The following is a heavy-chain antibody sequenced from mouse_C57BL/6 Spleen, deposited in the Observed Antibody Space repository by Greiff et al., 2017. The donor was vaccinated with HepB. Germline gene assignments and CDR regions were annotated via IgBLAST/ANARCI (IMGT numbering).Heavy chain of an antibody. D-gene: IGHD4-1*01. J-gene: IGHJ4*01. CDR2: ISSGSSTI. CDR1: GFTFSDYG. Sequence: EVKLVESGGGLVKPGGSLKLSCAASGFTFSDYGMHWVRQAPEKGLEWVAYISSGSSTIYYADTVKGRFTISRDNAKNTLFLQMTSLRSEDTAMYYCARTVGLAMDYWGQGTSVTVSS. CDR3: ARTVGLAMDY. V-gene: IGHV5-17*01.